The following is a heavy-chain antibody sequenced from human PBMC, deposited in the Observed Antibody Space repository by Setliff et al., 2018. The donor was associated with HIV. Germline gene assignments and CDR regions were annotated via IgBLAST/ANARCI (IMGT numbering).Heavy chain of an antibody. CDR1: GFTFSNAW. CDR3: ATDNGPSYSMDI. D-gene: IGHD2-21*01. J-gene: IGHJ6*02. V-gene: IGHV3-15*01. CDR2: IRNKKNGGTT. Sequence: GGSLRLSCAAAGFTFSNAWMTWVRQAPGKGLEWVARIRNKKNGGTTYYAAPVKGRFTISRDDSKNTLYLQMNSLKTEDTGVYFCATDNGPSYSMDIWGQGTTVTVSS.